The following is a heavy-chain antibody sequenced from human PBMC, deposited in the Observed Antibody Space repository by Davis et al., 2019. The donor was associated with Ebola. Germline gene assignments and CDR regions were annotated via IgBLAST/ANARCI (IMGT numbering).Heavy chain of an antibody. CDR1: GFTVSDYC. D-gene: IGHD4-17*01. V-gene: IGHV3-53*01. CDR3: ARAEDDYGEDPDALDI. J-gene: IGHJ3*02. Sequence: GESLKISCEASGFTVSDYCMNWVRQAPGKGLEWVSVIYKDYTMYYAVSVEDGFITSRDSSMNKVYHQMSSLRAEDTAVSYCARAEDDYGEDPDALDIWGQGTVVTVSS. CDR2: IYKDYTM.